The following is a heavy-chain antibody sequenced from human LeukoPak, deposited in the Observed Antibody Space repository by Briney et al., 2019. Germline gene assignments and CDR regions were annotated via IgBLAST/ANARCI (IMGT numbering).Heavy chain of an antibody. Sequence: SETLSLTRTVSGGSISSYYWSWIRQPPGKGLEWIGYIYYSGSTNYNPSLKSRVTISVDTSKNQFSLKLSSVTAADTAVYYCARGKGLIALYGMDVWGQGTTVTVSS. D-gene: IGHD6-13*01. CDR1: GGSISSYY. J-gene: IGHJ6*02. V-gene: IGHV4-59*01. CDR2: IYYSGST. CDR3: ARGKGLIALYGMDV.